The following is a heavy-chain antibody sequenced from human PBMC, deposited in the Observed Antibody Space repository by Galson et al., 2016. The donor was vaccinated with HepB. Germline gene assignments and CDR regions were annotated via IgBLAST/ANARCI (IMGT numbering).Heavy chain of an antibody. CDR2: INHSGST. CDR1: GGSIDSFY. CDR3: ASSTTYYGMDV. Sequence: ETLSLTCSVSGGSIDSFYWSWIRQPPGKGLEWIGEINHSGSTNYHSSLKSRVTISVDTSKSEFSLKVSSVTAADSAVYYCASSTTYYGMDVWGQGTTVTVSS. D-gene: IGHD2/OR15-2a*01. V-gene: IGHV4-34*01. J-gene: IGHJ6*02.